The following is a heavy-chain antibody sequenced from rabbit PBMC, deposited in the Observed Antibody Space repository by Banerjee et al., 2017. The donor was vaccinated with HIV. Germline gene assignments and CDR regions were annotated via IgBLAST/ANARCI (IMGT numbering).Heavy chain of an antibody. CDR1: GFDFSSYY. Sequence: QLKESGGGLVQPGGSLKLSCKASGFDFSSYYMSWVRQAPVKGLEWIGYIDPVFGSTYYASWVNGRFTISSHNAQNTLYLQLNSLTAADTATYFCARDELYGYPLNLWGPGTLVTVS. D-gene: IGHD6-1*01. CDR3: ARDELYGYPLNL. CDR2: IDPVFGST. V-gene: IGHV1S7*01. J-gene: IGHJ4*01.